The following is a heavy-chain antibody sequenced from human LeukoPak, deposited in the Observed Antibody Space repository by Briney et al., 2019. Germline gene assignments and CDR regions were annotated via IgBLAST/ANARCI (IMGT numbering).Heavy chain of an antibody. V-gene: IGHV4-59*01. CDR2: IYYSGST. Sequence: PSETLSFTCTVSGGSISGYYYNWIRQPPGKGLEWIGYIYYSGSTNYNPSLKSRVTISLDTSKNQFSLKLSSVTTADTAVYYCARSVVTLYWYFDLWGRGTLVTVSS. D-gene: IGHD4-23*01. CDR3: ARSVVTLYWYFDL. CDR1: GGSISGYY. J-gene: IGHJ2*01.